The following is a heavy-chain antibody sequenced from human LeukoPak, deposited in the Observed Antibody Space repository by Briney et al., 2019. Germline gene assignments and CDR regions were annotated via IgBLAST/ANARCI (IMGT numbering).Heavy chain of an antibody. CDR2: ISGGGGST. J-gene: IGHJ4*02. CDR3: AKGRLTGVSDY. CDR1: GFTFNSYA. D-gene: IGHD7-27*01. V-gene: IGHV3-23*01. Sequence: GGSLRLSCAASGFTFNSYAMNWVRQAPGKGLEWVSGISGGGGSTYYADSVKGRFTIARDNSKNTLYLQMNSLRAEDTAVYYCAKGRLTGVSDYWGPGTLVTVAS.